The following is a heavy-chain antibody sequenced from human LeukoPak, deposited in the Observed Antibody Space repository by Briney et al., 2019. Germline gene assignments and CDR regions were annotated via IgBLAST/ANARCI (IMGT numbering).Heavy chain of an antibody. CDR2: ISSSSSYI. J-gene: IGHJ3*02. CDR1: GFTFSSYS. V-gene: IGHV3-21*04. Sequence: GGSLRLSCAASGFTFSSYSMNWVRQAPGKGLEWVSSISSSSSYIYYADSVKGRFTISRDNSKNTLYLQMNGLRVEDTAVYYCVREGPRGLAFDIWGQGTMVTASS. D-gene: IGHD3/OR15-3a*01. CDR3: VREGPRGLAFDI.